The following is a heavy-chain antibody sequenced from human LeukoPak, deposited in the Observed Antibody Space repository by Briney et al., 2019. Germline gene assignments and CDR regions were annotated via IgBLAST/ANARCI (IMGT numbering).Heavy chain of an antibody. J-gene: IGHJ4*02. CDR3: VRALGSSSADF. CDR2: INQDGSEK. CDR1: GFTFSNSW. D-gene: IGHD6-6*01. Sequence: GSLRLSCAASGFTFSNSWMSWVRQAPGKGLGWVANINQDGSEKYYVDSVEGRFTISRDNAKNSLSLQMDSLRGEDTAVYFCVRALGSSSADFWGQGTLVTVSS. V-gene: IGHV3-7*01.